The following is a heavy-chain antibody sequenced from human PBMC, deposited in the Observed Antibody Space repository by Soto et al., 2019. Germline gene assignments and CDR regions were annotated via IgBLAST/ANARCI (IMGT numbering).Heavy chain of an antibody. D-gene: IGHD7-27*01. CDR1: GGTFSSYA. J-gene: IGHJ2*01. CDR3: ARSARTGDRGGWYFDL. V-gene: IGHV1-69*01. CDR2: IIPIFGTA. Sequence: QVQLVQSGAEVKKPGSSVKVSCKASGGTFSSYAISWVRQAPGQGLEWMGGIIPIFGTANYAQKFQGRVTITADESTSTAYMELSSLRSEDTAMYYCARSARTGDRGGWYFDLWGRGTLVTVSS.